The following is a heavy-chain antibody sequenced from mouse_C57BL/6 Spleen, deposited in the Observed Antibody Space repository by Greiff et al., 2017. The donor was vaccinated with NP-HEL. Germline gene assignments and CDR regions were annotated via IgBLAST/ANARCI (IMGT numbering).Heavy chain of an antibody. D-gene: IGHD1-1*01. CDR2: IYPGDGDT. V-gene: IGHV1-80*01. CDR1: GYAFSSYW. Sequence: QVQLKQSGAELVKPGASVKISCKASGYAFSSYWMNWVKQRPGKGLEWIGQIYPGDGDTNYNGKFKGKATLTADKSSSTAYMQLSSLTSEDSAVYFCARGYYYGSSYVIYSMDYWGQGTSVTVSS. CDR3: ARGYYYGSSYVIYSMDY. J-gene: IGHJ4*01.